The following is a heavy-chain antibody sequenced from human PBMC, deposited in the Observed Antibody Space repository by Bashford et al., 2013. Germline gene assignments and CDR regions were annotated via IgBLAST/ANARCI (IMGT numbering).Heavy chain of an antibody. CDR1: GFTFSIYA. J-gene: IGHJ5*02. CDR3: AKDGHKWGWSVQRWFDP. V-gene: IGHV3-23*01. D-gene: IGHD7-27*01. CDR2: ISTSGET. Sequence: GGSLRLSCAASGFTFSIYAMSWVRQAPGKGPEWVSAISTSGETYYAESVKGRFTSSRDNSKNTLYLTNEQCESRDTAVYYCAKDGHKWGWSVQRWFDPVGPGNPGHRSP.